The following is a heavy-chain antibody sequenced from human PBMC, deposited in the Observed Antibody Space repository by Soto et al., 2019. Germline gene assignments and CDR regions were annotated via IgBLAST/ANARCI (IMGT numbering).Heavy chain of an antibody. D-gene: IGHD2-2*02. CDR1: GGTFTNFA. J-gene: IGHJ6*02. CDR2: IIPVFGTQ. V-gene: IGHV1-69*06. CDR3: ATDSRRISRTNIPNNYYGMDV. Sequence: QVQLAQSGTEVKKPGSSVQVSCKASGGTFTNFAISWVRQAPGQGLEWMGGIIPVFGTQNYAQRFQGRVTITADKSTSTAYMDLSSLRSDDTAVYYCATDSRRISRTNIPNNYYGMDVWGQGTTVTVSS.